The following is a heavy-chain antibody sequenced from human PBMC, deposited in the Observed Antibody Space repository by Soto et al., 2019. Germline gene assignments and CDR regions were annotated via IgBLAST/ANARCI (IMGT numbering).Heavy chain of an antibody. J-gene: IGHJ6*02. D-gene: IGHD2-15*01. Sequence: GGSMRLSCAASGFTFSSYSMNWVRQAPGKGLEWVSSISSSSSYIYYADSVKGRFTISRDNAKNSLYLQMNSLRAEDTAVYDCSSRYCRGGRCYDYYLRYATGQGSTVTVS. V-gene: IGHV3-21*01. CDR2: ISSSSSYI. CDR1: GFTFSSYS. CDR3: SSRYCRGGRCYDYYLRYA.